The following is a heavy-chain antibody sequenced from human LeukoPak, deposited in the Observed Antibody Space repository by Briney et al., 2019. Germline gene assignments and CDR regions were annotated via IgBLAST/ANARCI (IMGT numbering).Heavy chain of an antibody. D-gene: IGHD6-13*01. V-gene: IGHV4-34*01. CDR1: GGSFSGYY. J-gene: IGHJ3*02. CDR3: ARDLRQQLVFDI. Sequence: SETLSLTCAVYGGSFSGYYWSWIRQPPGKGLEWIGEINHSGSTNYNPSLKSRVTISVDTSKNQFSLKLSSVTAADTAVYYCARDLRQQLVFDIWGQGTMVTVSS. CDR2: INHSGST.